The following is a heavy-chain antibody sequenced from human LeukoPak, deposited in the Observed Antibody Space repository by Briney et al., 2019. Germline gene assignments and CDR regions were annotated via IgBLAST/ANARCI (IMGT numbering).Heavy chain of an antibody. CDR2: ISSSGNNA. CDR3: AKDVYYYDSSGYSPSYGMDV. J-gene: IGHJ6*02. CDR1: GFTFRGAA. Sequence: PGGSLRLSCAVSGFTFRGAAMTWVRQAPGKGLEWVSLISSSGNNAYYADSVKGRFTISRDNSKNTLYLQMNSLRAEDTAVYYCAKDVYYYDSSGYSPSYGMDVWGQGTTVTVSS. D-gene: IGHD3-22*01. V-gene: IGHV3-23*01.